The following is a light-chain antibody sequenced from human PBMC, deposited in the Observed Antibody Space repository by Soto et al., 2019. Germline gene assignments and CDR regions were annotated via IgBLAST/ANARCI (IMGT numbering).Light chain of an antibody. J-gene: IGKJ1*01. CDR2: GAS. CDR1: QRVSSSH. Sequence: IVLKQSPGTLSLSPGARATLSXRASQRVSSSHLAWYQQKPGQAPRLLIYGASSRATGIPDRFSGSGSGTDFTLTISRLEPQDFAVYYCQQYGSSPRTFGQGTKVDIK. CDR3: QQYGSSPRT. V-gene: IGKV3-20*01.